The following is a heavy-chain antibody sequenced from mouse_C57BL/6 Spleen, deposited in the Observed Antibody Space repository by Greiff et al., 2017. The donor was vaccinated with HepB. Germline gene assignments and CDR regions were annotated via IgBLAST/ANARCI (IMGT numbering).Heavy chain of an antibody. CDR3: AGSYGNYDAMDY. V-gene: IGHV1-80*01. Sequence: QVQLKESGAELVKPGASVKISCKASGYAFSSYWMNWVKQRPGKGLEWIGQIYPGDGDTNYNGKFKGKATLTADKSSSTAYMQLSSLTSEDSAVYFCAGSYGNYDAMDYWGQGTSVTVSS. J-gene: IGHJ4*01. D-gene: IGHD2-1*01. CDR1: GYAFSSYW. CDR2: IYPGDGDT.